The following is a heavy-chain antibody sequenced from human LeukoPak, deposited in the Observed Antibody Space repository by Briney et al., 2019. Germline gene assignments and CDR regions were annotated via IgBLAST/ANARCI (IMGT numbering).Heavy chain of an antibody. Sequence: ASVKVSCKASGYTFTSCDINWVRQATGQGLEWMGWMNPNGGNTGYGRSFQGRITMTRDISIGTAYMELSNLTSEDTAIYYCTRGSSGRRDNWGQGTLVTVSA. V-gene: IGHV1-8*01. CDR3: TRGSSGRRDN. CDR2: MNPNGGNT. CDR1: GYTFTSCD. J-gene: IGHJ4*02. D-gene: IGHD6-19*01.